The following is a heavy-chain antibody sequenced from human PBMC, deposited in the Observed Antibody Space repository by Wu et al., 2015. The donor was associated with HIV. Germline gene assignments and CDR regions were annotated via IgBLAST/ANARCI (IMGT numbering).Heavy chain of an antibody. CDR3: ARGGVVGSIMGNYFDP. J-gene: IGHJ5*02. Sequence: QVQLVQSGAEVKKPGSSVKVSCKASGGTFSSYAISWVRQAPGQGLEWMGGIIPILGTTKYARKFQGRVSITTDKSTSTSYMELSSLRSEDTAVYYCARGGVVGSIMGNYFDPWGQGTLVTVSS. CDR1: GGTFSSYA. V-gene: IGHV1-69*05. CDR2: IIPILGTT. D-gene: IGHD1-26*01.